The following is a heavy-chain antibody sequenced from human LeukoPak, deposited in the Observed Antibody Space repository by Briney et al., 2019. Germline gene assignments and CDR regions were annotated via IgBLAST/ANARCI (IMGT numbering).Heavy chain of an antibody. D-gene: IGHD2-2*02. V-gene: IGHV4-38-2*02. CDR1: GYSISSGYY. CDR3: ARHMCPSCYNAPLY. CDR2: IYHSGST. J-gene: IGHJ4*02. Sequence: SETQSLTCTVSGYSISSGYYWGWIRQPPGKGLEWIGSIYHSGSTYYNPSLRSRVTISVDTSKNQFSLKLSSVTAADTAVYYCARHMCPSCYNAPLYWGQGTLVTVSS.